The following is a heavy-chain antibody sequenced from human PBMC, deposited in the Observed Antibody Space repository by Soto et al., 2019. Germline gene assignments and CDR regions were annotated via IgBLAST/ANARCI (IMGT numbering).Heavy chain of an antibody. CDR1: VDSVSSNSAA. D-gene: IGHD6-6*01. Sequence: PSQTLSLTCAISVDSVSSNSAAWNWIRQSPSRGLEWLGRTYYRSKWYNDYAVSVKSRITINPDTSKNQFSLQLNSVTPEDTAVYYCARDRRSSSFSREKGYYYGMDVWGQGTTVTVS. J-gene: IGHJ6*02. V-gene: IGHV6-1*01. CDR3: ARDRRSSSFSREKGYYYGMDV. CDR2: TYYRSKWYN.